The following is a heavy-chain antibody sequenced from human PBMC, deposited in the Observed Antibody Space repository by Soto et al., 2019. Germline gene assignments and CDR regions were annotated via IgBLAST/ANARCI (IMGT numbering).Heavy chain of an antibody. CDR2: INAGNGNT. D-gene: IGHD2-21*01. CDR1: GYTFTSYA. V-gene: IGHV1-3*01. CDR3: ARGGEPIDY. J-gene: IGHJ4*02. Sequence: ASVKVSCKASGYTFTSYAMHWVRQAPGQRLERMGWINAGNGNTKYSQKFQGRVIITRDTSASTAYMELSSLLSEYTAVYYCARGGEPIDYWAQGSLVTVSS.